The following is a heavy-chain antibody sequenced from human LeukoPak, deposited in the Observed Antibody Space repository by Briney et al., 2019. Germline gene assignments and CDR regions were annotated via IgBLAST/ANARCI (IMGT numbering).Heavy chain of an antibody. CDR1: GGSISPSTYS. CDR3: ARAYHYDSSGYYPGAFDI. J-gene: IGHJ3*02. Sequence: SETLSLTCTVSGGSISPSTYSWGWIRQPPEKGLEWIGSNYYSGSIYSNPSLKSRVSISVDTSKNQFSLKLSSVTAADTAVYYCARAYHYDSSGYYPGAFDIWGQGTLVTVS. CDR2: NYYSGSI. D-gene: IGHD3-22*01. V-gene: IGHV4-39*07.